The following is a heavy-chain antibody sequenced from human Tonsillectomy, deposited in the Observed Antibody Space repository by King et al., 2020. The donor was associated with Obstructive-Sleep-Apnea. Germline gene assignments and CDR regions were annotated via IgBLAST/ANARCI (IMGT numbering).Heavy chain of an antibody. Sequence: EVQLVESGGGLVQPGGSLRLSCAASGFTVSSNYMSWVRQAPGKGLEWVSVICSGGSTYYADSVKGRFTISRDNSKSTLCIQIDSLRAQGTAVYYCARNAFWSGYKYDYWGQGTLVTVSS. CDR2: ICSGGST. CDR3: ARNAFWSGYKYDY. D-gene: IGHD3-3*01. CDR1: GFTVSSNY. V-gene: IGHV3-66*01. J-gene: IGHJ4*02.